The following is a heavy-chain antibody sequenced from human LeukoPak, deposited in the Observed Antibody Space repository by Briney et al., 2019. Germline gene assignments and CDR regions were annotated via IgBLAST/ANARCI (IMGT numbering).Heavy chain of an antibody. Sequence: PGRSLRLSCAASGFTFSSYGMHWVRQAPGKGLEWVAVISYDGSNKYYADSVKGRFTISRDNSKNTLYLQMNSLRAEDTAVYYCARDVRWLGKSYFDYWGQGTLVTVSS. CDR1: GFTFSSYG. CDR3: ARDVRWLGKSYFDY. J-gene: IGHJ4*02. V-gene: IGHV3-30*03. CDR2: ISYDGSNK. D-gene: IGHD6-19*01.